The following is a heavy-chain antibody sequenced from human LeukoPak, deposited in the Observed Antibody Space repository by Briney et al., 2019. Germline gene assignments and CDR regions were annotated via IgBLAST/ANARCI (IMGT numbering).Heavy chain of an antibody. CDR1: GFTVSSNY. J-gene: IGHJ4*02. V-gene: IGHV3-53*01. D-gene: IGHD2-15*01. Sequence: GGSLRLSCAASGFTVSSNYMSWVRQAPGKGLEWVSVIYSGGSTYYADSVKGRFTTSRDNSKNTLYLQMNSLRVEDTAVYYCARDPGYCSGGSCYDYWGQGTLVTVSS. CDR2: IYSGGST. CDR3: ARDPGYCSGGSCYDY.